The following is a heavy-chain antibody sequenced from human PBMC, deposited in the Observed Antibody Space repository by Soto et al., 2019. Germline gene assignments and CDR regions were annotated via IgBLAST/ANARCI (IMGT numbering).Heavy chain of an antibody. D-gene: IGHD3-22*01. CDR3: ARRRGYYYDSSGPSNYGMDV. CDR2: INAGNGTT. V-gene: IGHV1-3*01. CDR1: GYTFASYA. J-gene: IGHJ6*02. Sequence: ASVKVSCKASGYTFASYANHWVRQAPGQRLEWMGGINAGNGTTKYSQKFQGRVTITGDESTSTAYMELSSLRPEDTAVYYCARRRGYYYDSSGPSNYGMDVWGQRTTVTVSS.